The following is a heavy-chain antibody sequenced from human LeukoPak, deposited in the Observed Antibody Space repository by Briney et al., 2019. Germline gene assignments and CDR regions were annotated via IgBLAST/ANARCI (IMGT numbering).Heavy chain of an antibody. Sequence: GGSLRLPCAASGFTFSSYSMNWVRQAPGKGLEWVSSISSSSSYICYADSVKGRFTISRDNAKNSLYLQMNSLRAEDTAVYYCARGGSYAAGNYWGQGTLVTVSS. J-gene: IGHJ4*02. CDR3: ARGGSYAAGNY. D-gene: IGHD1-26*01. CDR1: GFTFSSYS. CDR2: ISSSSSYI. V-gene: IGHV3-21*01.